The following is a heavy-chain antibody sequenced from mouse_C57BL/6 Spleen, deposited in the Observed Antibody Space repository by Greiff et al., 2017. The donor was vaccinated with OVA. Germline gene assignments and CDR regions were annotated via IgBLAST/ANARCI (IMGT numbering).Heavy chain of an antibody. CDR1: GFTFSDYG. Sequence: EVKLMESGGGLVKPGGSLKLSCAASGFTFSDYGMHWVRQAPEKGLEWVAYISSGSSTIYYADTVKGRFTISRDNAKNTLFLQMTSLRSEDTAMDYCARHYGIDYAMDYWGQGTSVTVSS. CDR3: ARHYGIDYAMDY. V-gene: IGHV5-17*01. D-gene: IGHD1-1*01. CDR2: ISSGSSTI. J-gene: IGHJ4*01.